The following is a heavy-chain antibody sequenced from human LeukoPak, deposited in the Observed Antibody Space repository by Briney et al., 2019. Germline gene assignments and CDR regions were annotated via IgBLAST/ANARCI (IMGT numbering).Heavy chain of an antibody. CDR1: TFILTNSW. CDR2: INGDESHK. J-gene: IGHJ4*02. D-gene: IGHD1-26*01. Sequence: GGSLRLSCAASTFILTNSWMAWVRQAPGKGLEWVAMINGDESHKYYMDSVKGRFTVSRDNARESVFLQMNSLRAEDTAVYYCARDGIEGVTVLDYWGQGTLVTVSS. V-gene: IGHV3-7*01. CDR3: ARDGIEGVTVLDY.